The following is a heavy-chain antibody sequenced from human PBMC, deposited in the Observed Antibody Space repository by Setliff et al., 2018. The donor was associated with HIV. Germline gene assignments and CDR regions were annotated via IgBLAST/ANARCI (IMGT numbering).Heavy chain of an antibody. V-gene: IGHV4-59*11. D-gene: IGHD3-10*01. J-gene: IGHJ6*02. CDR2: IYYSGSI. CDR3: ARDRGRGSGSPTRKYYYYGMDV. CDR1: GDSISSHY. Sequence: SETLSLTCTVSGDSISSHYWSWIRQPPGKGLEWIGSIYYSGSIKYNPSLESRVTISVDTSKNKFSLKLRSATTSDTAVYYCARDRGRGSGSPTRKYYYYGMDVWGQGTTVTVSS.